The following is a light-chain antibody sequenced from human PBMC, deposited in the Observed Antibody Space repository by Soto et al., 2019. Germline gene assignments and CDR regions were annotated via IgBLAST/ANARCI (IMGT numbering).Light chain of an antibody. Sequence: EIVMMQSPATLYVAPGERVTLSCRARQSVSSNLAWYQQKSGQAPRLLIYGASTRATGIPARFSGSGSGTEFTLTISSMQSEDFAIYYCQQYNNWPPVTFGQGTRLEIK. J-gene: IGKJ5*01. V-gene: IGKV3-15*01. CDR3: QQYNNWPPVT. CDR1: QSVSSN. CDR2: GAS.